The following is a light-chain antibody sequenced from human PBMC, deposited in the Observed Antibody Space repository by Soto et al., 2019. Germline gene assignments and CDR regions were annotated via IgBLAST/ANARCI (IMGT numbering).Light chain of an antibody. J-gene: IGKJ1*01. CDR3: HHRSNWPGT. V-gene: IGKV3D-20*02. CDR1: QSVSSSY. CDR2: DVS. Sequence: EIVLTQSPGTLSLSPGERATLSCRASQSVSSSYLAWYQQKPGQAPRLLIYDVSDRATGTPARFSATGSGTDFTLTISSLEPEDFAVYYCHHRSNWPGTFGQGTKVEIK.